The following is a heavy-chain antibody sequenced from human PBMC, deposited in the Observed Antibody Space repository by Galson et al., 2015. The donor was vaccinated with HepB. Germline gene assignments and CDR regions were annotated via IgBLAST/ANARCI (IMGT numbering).Heavy chain of an antibody. J-gene: IGHJ5*02. V-gene: IGHV3-53*01. CDR2: IYSGGST. Sequence: SLRLSCAASGFTVSSNYMSWVRQAPGKGLEWVSVIYSGGSTYYADSVKGRFTISRDNSKNTLYLQMNSLRAEDTAVYYCAREVVQWLTPGRPTKNNWFDPWGQGTLVTVSS. CDR1: GFTVSSNY. CDR3: AREVVQWLTPGRPTKNNWFDP. D-gene: IGHD6-19*01.